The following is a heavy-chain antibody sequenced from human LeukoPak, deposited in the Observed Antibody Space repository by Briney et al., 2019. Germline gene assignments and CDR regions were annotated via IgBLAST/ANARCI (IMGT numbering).Heavy chain of an antibody. J-gene: IGHJ4*02. V-gene: IGHV1-69*05. Sequence: ASVKVSCKASGGTFSSYAISWVRQAPGQGLEWMGGIIPIFGTANYAQKFQGRVTITTDESTSTAYMELSSLRSEDTAVYYCARAHLAAAGTPTSDYWGQGTLVTVSS. CDR3: ARAHLAAAGTPTSDY. CDR1: GGTFSSYA. CDR2: IIPIFGTA. D-gene: IGHD6-13*01.